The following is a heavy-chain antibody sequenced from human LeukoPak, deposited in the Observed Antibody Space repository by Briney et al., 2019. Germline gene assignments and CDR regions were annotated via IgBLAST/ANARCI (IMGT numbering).Heavy chain of an antibody. Sequence: GGSLRLSCAASGFTFSSYSMNWVRQAPGKGLEWVSAISGSGRSTYYADSVKGRFTISRDNSKNTLHLQMNSLRAEDTAVYYCAKDLGLRYFDWLLYGAFDIWGQGTMVTVSS. CDR3: AKDLGLRYFDWLLYGAFDI. J-gene: IGHJ3*02. CDR1: GFTFSSYS. D-gene: IGHD3-9*01. CDR2: ISGSGRST. V-gene: IGHV3-23*01.